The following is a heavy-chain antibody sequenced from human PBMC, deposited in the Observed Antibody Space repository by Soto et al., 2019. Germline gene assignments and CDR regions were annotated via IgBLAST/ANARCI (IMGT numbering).Heavy chain of an antibody. Sequence: QVQLVQSGAEVKKPGSSVKVSCKASGGTFSSYAISWVRQAPGQGLERMGGIIPIFGTANYAQKFQGRVTITADDSTSTAYMELSSLRSEDTAVYYCARVLTYDSSGYYYGDDAFDIWGQGTMVTVSS. V-gene: IGHV1-69*01. CDR3: ARVLTYDSSGYYYGDDAFDI. CDR1: GGTFSSYA. CDR2: IIPIFGTA. J-gene: IGHJ3*02. D-gene: IGHD3-22*01.